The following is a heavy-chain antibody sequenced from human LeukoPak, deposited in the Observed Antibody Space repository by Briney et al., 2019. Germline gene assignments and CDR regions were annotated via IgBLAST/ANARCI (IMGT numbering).Heavy chain of an antibody. CDR3: ARHLHSSGLLDYFYYMDV. V-gene: IGHV4-34*01. CDR2: INHSGST. Sequence: SETLSLTCAVYVGSFSGYYWSWIRQSPGKGLEWIGEINHSGSTNYNPSLKSRVTISVDTSKNQFSLKLYSVTAADTAVYYCARHLHSSGLLDYFYYMDVWGKGTTVTVSS. D-gene: IGHD6-25*01. J-gene: IGHJ6*03. CDR1: VGSFSGYY.